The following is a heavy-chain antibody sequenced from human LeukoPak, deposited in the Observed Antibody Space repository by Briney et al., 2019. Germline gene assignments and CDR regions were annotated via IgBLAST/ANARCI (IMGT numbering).Heavy chain of an antibody. V-gene: IGHV5-10-1*01. Sequence: PVESLKISCKGSGYSFTSYWISWVRQMPGKGLEWMGRIDPSYSYTNYSPSFQGHFTISADKSISTAYLQWSSLKASDNAMYYCASPGVVPAAMRPYYYGMDVWGKGTTVTVSS. CDR2: IDPSYSYT. CDR1: GYSFTSYW. J-gene: IGHJ6*04. D-gene: IGHD2-2*01. CDR3: ASPGVVPAAMRPYYYGMDV.